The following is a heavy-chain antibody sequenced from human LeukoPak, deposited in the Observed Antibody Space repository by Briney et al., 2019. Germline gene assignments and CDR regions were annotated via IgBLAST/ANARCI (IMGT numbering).Heavy chain of an antibody. CDR2: ITRNGSST. CDR1: GFTFSSYW. D-gene: IGHD3-22*01. CDR3: ARVKLDSSGWGYYYYYMDV. J-gene: IGHJ6*03. Sequence: QPGGSLRLSCAASGFTFSSYWMHWVRQAPGKGLVWVSRITRNGSSTAYADSVKGRFTISRDDAKNSLYLQMNSLRAEDTALYYCARVKLDSSGWGYYYYYMDVWGKGTTVTVSS. V-gene: IGHV3-74*01.